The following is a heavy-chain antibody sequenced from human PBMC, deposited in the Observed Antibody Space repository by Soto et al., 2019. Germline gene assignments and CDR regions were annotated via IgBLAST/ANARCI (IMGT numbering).Heavy chain of an antibody. CDR1: GDRVSSNSAA. CDR3: ARDITMVRGVIWFDP. Sequence: QSQTLSLTCAISGDRVSSNSAAWNWIRQSPSRGLEWLGRTYYRSKWYNDYAVSVKSRITINPDTSKNQFSLQLNSVTPEDTAVYYCARDITMVRGVIWFDPWGQGTLVTVSS. J-gene: IGHJ5*02. CDR2: TYYRSKWYN. D-gene: IGHD3-10*01. V-gene: IGHV6-1*01.